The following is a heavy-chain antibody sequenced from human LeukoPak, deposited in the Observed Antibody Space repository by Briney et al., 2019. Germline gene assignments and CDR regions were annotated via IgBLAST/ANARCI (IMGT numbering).Heavy chain of an antibody. V-gene: IGHV3-53*01. CDR1: GFTVSSNF. J-gene: IGHJ4*02. CDR2: IYSGGNT. Sequence: GGSLRLSCAASGFTVSSNFMSWVRQAPGKGLEWVSVIYSGGNTYYADSVKGRFTISRDNSKNTLYLQMNSLRAEDTAVYYCAKGYPTPIDYWGQGTLVTVSS. CDR3: AKGYPTPIDY. D-gene: IGHD2-15*01.